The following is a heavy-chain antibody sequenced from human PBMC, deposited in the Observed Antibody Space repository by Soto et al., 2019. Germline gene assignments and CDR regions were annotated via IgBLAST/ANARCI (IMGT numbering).Heavy chain of an antibody. CDR1: GFTPTTTP. CDR3: AKDMVHCTGTRCARYFEK. V-gene: IGHV3-23*01. J-gene: IGHJ4*02. CDR2: ISGTASRT. D-gene: IGHD2-8*02. Sequence: PGGSLRLSVAGSGFTPTTTPLSWVRQPPGKGLEWVTTISGTASRTYYVDSVKGRFFISRDNSKNTVTLQMNNLTLDDTAVYYCAKDMVHCTGTRCARYFEKWGRGTLVTVSS.